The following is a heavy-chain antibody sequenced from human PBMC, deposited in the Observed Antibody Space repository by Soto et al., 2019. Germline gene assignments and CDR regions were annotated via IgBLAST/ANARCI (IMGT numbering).Heavy chain of an antibody. CDR1: GFDVSSNY. J-gene: IGHJ3*01. Sequence: EVQLVESGGGLVQPGWSLRLSCAASGFDVSSNYMSWVRQAPGKGLEWVSLIYSGGTTYYADSVKGRFTISRHSSKNTLYLQMNSLRVEDTAVYYCAGRTYGWGHGTMVIVSA. CDR2: IYSGGTT. CDR3: AGRTYG. D-gene: IGHD4-17*01. V-gene: IGHV3-53*04.